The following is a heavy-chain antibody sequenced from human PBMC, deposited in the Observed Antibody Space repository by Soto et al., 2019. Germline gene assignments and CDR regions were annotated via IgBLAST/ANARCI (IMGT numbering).Heavy chain of an antibody. CDR3: ATRRYADY. V-gene: IGHV1-18*01. D-gene: IGHD1-1*01. CDR2: ISAHNGNT. Sequence: QVHLVQSGAEVKKPGASVKVSCKGSGYTFTSYGITWVRQAPGQGLEWMGWISAHNGNTDYAQKLPGRATVTRDTSTRTASIQLTTLRSPSTAVYSSATRRYADYSGQGALVTVSS. CDR1: GYTFTSYG. J-gene: IGHJ4*02.